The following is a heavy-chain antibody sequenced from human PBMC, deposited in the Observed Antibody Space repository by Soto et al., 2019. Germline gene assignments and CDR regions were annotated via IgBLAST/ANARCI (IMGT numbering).Heavy chain of an antibody. Sequence: QVQLQESGPGLVKPSETLSLTCTVSGDSISSYYWSWIRQPPGKGLECIGYIYYSGSTNYNPSLNSRVTMSVDTSKNQFSLKLSSVTAADTAVYYCARGDERVAMPSGYWGQGTLVTVSS. J-gene: IGHJ4*02. CDR2: IYYSGST. V-gene: IGHV4-59*01. CDR3: ARGDERVAMPSGY. D-gene: IGHD2-2*01. CDR1: GDSISSYY.